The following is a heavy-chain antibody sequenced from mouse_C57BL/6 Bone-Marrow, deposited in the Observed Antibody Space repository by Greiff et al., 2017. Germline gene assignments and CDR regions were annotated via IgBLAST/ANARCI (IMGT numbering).Heavy chain of an antibody. CDR2: IWGGGST. D-gene: IGHD1-1*01. CDR3: AKPLISERDY. Sequence: VMLVESGPGLVAPSQSLSISCTVSGFSLTSYGVDWVSQTPGKGLEWLGVIWGGGSTNYNSALMSRLSISKDNSKSQVCLKMNSLQTEDTAMYYCAKPLISERDYWGQGTTLTVSS. J-gene: IGHJ2*01. V-gene: IGHV2-9*01. CDR1: GFSLTSYG.